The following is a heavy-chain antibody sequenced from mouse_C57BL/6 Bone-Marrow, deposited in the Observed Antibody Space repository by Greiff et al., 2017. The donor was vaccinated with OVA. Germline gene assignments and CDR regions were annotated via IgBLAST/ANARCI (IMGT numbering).Heavy chain of an antibody. V-gene: IGHV2-2*01. D-gene: IGHD4-1*01. Sequence: VQVVESGPGLVQPSQSLSITCTVSGFSLTSYGVHWVRPSPGKGLEWLGVIWSGGSTDYNAAFISRLSISKDNSKSQVFFKMNSLQADDTAIYYCARLGGTDYYAMDYWGQGTSVTVSS. CDR1: GFSLTSYG. CDR3: ARLGGTDYYAMDY. J-gene: IGHJ4*01. CDR2: IWSGGST.